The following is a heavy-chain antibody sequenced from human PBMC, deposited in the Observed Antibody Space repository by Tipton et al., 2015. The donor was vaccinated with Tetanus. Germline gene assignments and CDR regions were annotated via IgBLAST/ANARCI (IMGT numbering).Heavy chain of an antibody. Sequence: GSLRLYCAASGFTVSSNYMSWVRQAPGKGLAWVSVIYSDGNTYYADSVKGRFTISRGNSKNTLYLQMNSLRAEDTAVYYCAKGGTIMIWNYYFDSWGQGTLVTVSS. D-gene: IGHD3-16*01. CDR2: IYSDGNT. J-gene: IGHJ4*02. CDR1: GFTVSSNY. CDR3: AKGGTIMIWNYYFDS. V-gene: IGHV3-53*01.